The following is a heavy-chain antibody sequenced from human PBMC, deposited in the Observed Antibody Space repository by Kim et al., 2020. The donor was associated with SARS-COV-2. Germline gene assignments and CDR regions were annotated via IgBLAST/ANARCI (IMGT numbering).Heavy chain of an antibody. V-gene: IGHV3-15*01. CDR3: TCGVGILGPGSYFNY. J-gene: IGHJ4*02. D-gene: IGHD2-8*02. CDR1: GFTVTNAW. Sequence: GGSLRLSCAASGFTVTNAWMNWVRQAPGKGLEWVGRMTSAGTTAFAAPVEVRLTISRDDAKNTLFLQMSNLKTEDTGVYYCTCGVGILGPGSYFNYWGQGSLLSVS. CDR2: MTSAGTT.